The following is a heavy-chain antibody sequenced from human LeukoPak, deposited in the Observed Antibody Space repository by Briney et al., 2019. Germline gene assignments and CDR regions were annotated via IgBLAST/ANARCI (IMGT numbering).Heavy chain of an antibody. CDR1: GGSNSSSSYY. CDR2: IYYSGST. CDR3: ASLYSSGWSGYYYYMDV. V-gene: IGHV4-39*01. D-gene: IGHD6-19*01. J-gene: IGHJ6*03. Sequence: SETLSLTCTVSGGSNSSSSYYWGWIRQPPGKGLEWIGSIYYSGSTHYNPSLKSRVTISVDTSKNQFSLKLSSVTAADTAVYYCASLYSSGWSGYYYYMDVWGKGTTVTVSS.